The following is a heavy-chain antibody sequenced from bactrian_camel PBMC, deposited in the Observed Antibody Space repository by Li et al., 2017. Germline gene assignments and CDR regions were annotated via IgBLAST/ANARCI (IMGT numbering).Heavy chain of an antibody. Sequence: QVQLVESGGGSVQAGGSLRLSCTASASTIEYSDWGWYRQAPGKELEWVSSIFASGATSYRDSVQRRFTISRDNAKRMLYLKLDNLTSEDTAMYYCANRDWANVANRGQGTQVTVS. J-gene: IGHJ4*01. CDR1: ASTIEYSD. CDR3: ANRDWANVAN. CDR2: IFASGAT. D-gene: IGHD1*01. V-gene: IGHV3S63*01.